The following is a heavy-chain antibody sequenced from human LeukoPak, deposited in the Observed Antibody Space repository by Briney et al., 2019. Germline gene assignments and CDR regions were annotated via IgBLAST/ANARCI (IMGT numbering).Heavy chain of an antibody. V-gene: IGHV3-30*02. D-gene: IGHD2-8*02. Sequence: PGGSLRLSCAASGFSVSKYDMHWVRQAPGKGLEWVAFIRYDRGETFYADSVTGRFTISRDNSRNTLYLQMNSLRPEDTAVYYCAKDVLPPSYPRDWGQGTLVTVSS. CDR2: IRYDRGET. CDR1: GFSVSKYD. CDR3: AKDVLPPSYPRD. J-gene: IGHJ4*02.